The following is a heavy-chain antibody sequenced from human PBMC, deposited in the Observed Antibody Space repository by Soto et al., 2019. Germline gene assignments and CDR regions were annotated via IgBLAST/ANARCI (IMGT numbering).Heavy chain of an antibody. Sequence: SGPTLVNPTQTLTLTCTFSGFSLSTSGMCVSWIRQPPGGALEWLARIDWEDDGYYSTSLKTRLTISKDTSKNQVVLTLTNMDPADTATYYCARMRGVVVPAAPNDPCYYYKYIDVWGKGTTVTVSS. D-gene: IGHD2-2*01. CDR1: GFSLSTSGMC. CDR2: IDWEDDG. CDR3: ARMRGVVVPAAPNDPCYYYKYIDV. V-gene: IGHV2-70*11. J-gene: IGHJ6*03.